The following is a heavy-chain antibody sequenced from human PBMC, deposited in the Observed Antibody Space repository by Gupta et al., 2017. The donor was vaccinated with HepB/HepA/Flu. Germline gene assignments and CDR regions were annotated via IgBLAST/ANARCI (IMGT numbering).Heavy chain of an antibody. CDR3: ARTAGGREDY. Sequence: EVQLVESGGGLVQPGGSLRLSCAASGFTFSSYGMSWVRQAPGKGLEWISYMSSSSTSIYYADSVKGRFTISRDNAKNSLFLQMNSLRDEDTAVYYCARTAGGREDYWGQGTLVTVSS. CDR2: MSSSSTSI. V-gene: IGHV3-48*02. D-gene: IGHD1-26*01. J-gene: IGHJ4*02. CDR1: GFTFSSYG.